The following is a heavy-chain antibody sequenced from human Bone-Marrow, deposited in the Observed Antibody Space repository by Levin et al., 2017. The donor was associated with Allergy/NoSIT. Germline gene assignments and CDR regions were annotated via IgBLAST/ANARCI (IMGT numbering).Heavy chain of an antibody. J-gene: IGHJ6*02. Sequence: SQTLSLTCTVSGYSISSGYYWGWIRQPPGKGLEWIGSIYHSGSTYYNPSLKSRVTISVDTSKNQFSLKLSSVTAADTAVYYCARGGRGSTGMDVWGQGTTVTVSS. CDR2: IYHSGST. D-gene: IGHD6-13*01. V-gene: IGHV4-38-2*02. CDR1: GYSISSGYY. CDR3: ARGGRGSTGMDV.